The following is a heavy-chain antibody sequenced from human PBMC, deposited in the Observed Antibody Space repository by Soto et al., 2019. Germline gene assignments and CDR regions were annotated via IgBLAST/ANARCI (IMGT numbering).Heavy chain of an antibody. Sequence: QVQLVQSGGEVKKPGASVKVSCKASGYTFTNYGISWVRQAPGQGLEWMGWINLYNGNTKYAQKVQGRVTMTTDTSTSTAYMELRSLRSDDTAVYYCARGVGSGSYYNQYNWFDPWGQGTLVTVSS. CDR2: INLYNGNT. CDR1: GYTFTNYG. V-gene: IGHV1-18*01. CDR3: ARGVGSGSYYNQYNWFDP. D-gene: IGHD3-10*01. J-gene: IGHJ5*02.